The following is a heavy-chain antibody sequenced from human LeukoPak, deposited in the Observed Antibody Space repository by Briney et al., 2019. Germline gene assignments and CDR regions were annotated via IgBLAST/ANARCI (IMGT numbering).Heavy chain of an antibody. V-gene: IGHV1-69*06. CDR2: ITPIFGTA. CDR1: GGTFSSYA. J-gene: IGHJ4*02. Sequence: ASVKVSCKASGGTFSSYAISWVRQAPGQGLEWMGGITPIFGTANYAQKFQGRVTITADKSTSTAYMELSSLRSEDTAVYYCARDRGGYSYGLPLAYWGQGTLVTVSS. D-gene: IGHD5-18*01. CDR3: ARDRGGYSYGLPLAY.